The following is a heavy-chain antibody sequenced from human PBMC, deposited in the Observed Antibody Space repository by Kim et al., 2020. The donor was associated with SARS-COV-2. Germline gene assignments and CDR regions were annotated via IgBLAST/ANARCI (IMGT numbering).Heavy chain of an antibody. CDR3: ARDRGYGYDTFDY. CDR1: GYTFSNYG. V-gene: IGHV1-18*04. D-gene: IGHD5-12*01. CDR2: IGAYNGDA. J-gene: IGHJ4*01. Sequence: ASVKVSCKASGYTFSNYGIRWVRQAPGQGLEWMGWIGAYNGDANYAKRFRGRLTMTTDTSTSTAYMELTSLRSDDTAVYYCARDRGYGYDTFDYWGNGTLVTVSS.